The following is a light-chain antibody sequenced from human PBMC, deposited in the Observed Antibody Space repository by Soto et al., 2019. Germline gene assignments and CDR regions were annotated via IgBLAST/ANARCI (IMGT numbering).Light chain of an antibody. CDR2: DND. CDR3: ASWDVSLNGFWV. J-gene: IGLJ3*02. Sequence: QSVLTQPHSASGTPGQTVTIYCSGSSSNIGSNTVNWYQHLPGTAPKLLIYDNDQRPSGVPDRFSGSKSGTSASLAISGLQSEDEADYYCASWDVSLNGFWVFGGGTKLTVL. V-gene: IGLV1-44*01. CDR1: SSNIGSNT.